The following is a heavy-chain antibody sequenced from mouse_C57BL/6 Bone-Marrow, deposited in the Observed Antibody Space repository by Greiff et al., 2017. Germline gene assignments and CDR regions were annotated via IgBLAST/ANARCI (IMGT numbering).Heavy chain of an antibody. Sequence: VQLQQSGPELVKPGASVKISCKASGYAFSSSWMNWVKQRPGKGLEWIGRIYPGDGDTNYNGKFKGKATLTAYKSSSTAYMQLSSLTSEDSAVYFCARLCYYGSSGYFDVWGTGTTVTVSS. D-gene: IGHD1-1*01. J-gene: IGHJ1*03. V-gene: IGHV1-82*01. CDR1: GYAFSSSW. CDR2: IYPGDGDT. CDR3: ARLCYYGSSGYFDV.